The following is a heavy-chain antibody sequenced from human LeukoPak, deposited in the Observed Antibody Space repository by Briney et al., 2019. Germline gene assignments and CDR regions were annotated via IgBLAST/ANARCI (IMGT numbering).Heavy chain of an antibody. Sequence: GGSLRLSCAASGFTFSDYYMSWIRQAPGKGLEWVSYISSSSSYTNYADSVKGRFAISRDNAKNSLYLQMNSLRAEDTAVYYCARDSRDYYGSGSYDYWGQGTLVTVSS. CDR3: ARDSRDYYGSGSYDY. D-gene: IGHD3-10*01. J-gene: IGHJ4*02. CDR2: ISSSSSYT. V-gene: IGHV3-11*05. CDR1: GFTFSDYY.